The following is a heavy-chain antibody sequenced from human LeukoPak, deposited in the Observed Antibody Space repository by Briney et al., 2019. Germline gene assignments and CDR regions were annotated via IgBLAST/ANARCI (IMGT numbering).Heavy chain of an antibody. CDR3: ARDGGAYWFDP. Sequence: SETLSLTCTVSGGSVSSGSYYWSWLRQPPGKGLEWIADIYYSGSTNYNPSLKSRVTISVDTSKNQFSLKLSSVTAADTAVNYCARDGGAYWFDPWGQGTLVTVSS. CDR2: IYYSGST. CDR1: GGSVSSGSYY. D-gene: IGHD3-16*01. J-gene: IGHJ5*02. V-gene: IGHV4-61*01.